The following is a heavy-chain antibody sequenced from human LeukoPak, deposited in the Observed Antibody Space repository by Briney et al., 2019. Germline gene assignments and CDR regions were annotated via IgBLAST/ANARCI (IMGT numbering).Heavy chain of an antibody. J-gene: IGHJ3*02. D-gene: IGHD6-19*01. CDR3: AKAMAVAFDAFDI. Sequence: GGSLRLSCAASGFTFSSYAMHWVRQAPGKGLEWVAVISYDGSNKYYADSVKGRFTISRDNSKNTLYLQMNSLRAEDTAVYYCAKAMAVAFDAFDIWGQGTMVTVSS. V-gene: IGHV3-30*04. CDR1: GFTFSSYA. CDR2: ISYDGSNK.